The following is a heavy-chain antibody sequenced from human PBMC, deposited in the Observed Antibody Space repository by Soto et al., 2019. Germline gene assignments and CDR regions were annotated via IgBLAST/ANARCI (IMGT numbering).Heavy chain of an antibody. CDR3: ARDINYDSSGYYYGNWYFDL. V-gene: IGHV3-15*01. CDR2: IKSKTDGGTT. J-gene: IGHJ2*01. CDR1: GFTFSNAW. D-gene: IGHD3-22*01. Sequence: EVQLVESGGGLVKPGGSLRLSCAASGFTFSNAWMSWVRQAPGKGLEWVGRIKSKTDGGTTDYAAPVKGRFTISRDDSKNTLYLQMNSLRAEDTAVYYCARDINYDSSGYYYGNWYFDLWGRGTLVTVSS.